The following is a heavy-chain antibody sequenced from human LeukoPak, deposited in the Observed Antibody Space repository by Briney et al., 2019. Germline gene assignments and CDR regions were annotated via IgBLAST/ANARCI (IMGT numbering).Heavy chain of an antibody. V-gene: IGHV1-8*01. CDR1: GYTFTSYD. CDR2: MNPNSGNA. Sequence: ASVKVSDKASGYTFTSYDINWVRQATGQGLEWMGWMNPNSGNAGYAQKFQGRVTMTRNTSISTAYMELSSLRSEDTAVYYCARVAVDYYDFWSGYYYYYYGMDVWGQGTTVTVSS. J-gene: IGHJ6*02. D-gene: IGHD3-3*01. CDR3: ARVAVDYYDFWSGYYYYYYGMDV.